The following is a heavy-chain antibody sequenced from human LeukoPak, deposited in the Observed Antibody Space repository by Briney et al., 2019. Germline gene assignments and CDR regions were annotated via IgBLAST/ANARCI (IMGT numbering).Heavy chain of an antibody. CDR2: ISWNSGSI. Sequence: PGGSLRLSCAASGFTFSSYAMSWVRQAPGKGLEWVSGISWNSGSIGYADSVKGRFTISRDNAKNSLYLQMNSLRAEDTALYYCAKAPAHYGDLLQYFDLWGRGTLVTVSS. CDR3: AKAPAHYGDLLQYFDL. CDR1: GFTFSSYA. V-gene: IGHV3-9*01. J-gene: IGHJ2*01. D-gene: IGHD4-17*01.